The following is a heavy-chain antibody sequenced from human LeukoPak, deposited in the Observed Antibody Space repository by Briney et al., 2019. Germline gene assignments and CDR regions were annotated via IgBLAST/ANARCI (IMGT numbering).Heavy chain of an antibody. CDR3: ARRLCRGTACYCFDY. D-gene: IGHD2-2*01. J-gene: IGHJ4*02. CDR1: GFTFNDYA. V-gene: IGHV3-23*01. Sequence: GGSLRLSCATSGFTFNDYAMNWVRQAPGKGLEWVAGISGSGADTYYADSVKGRFTISRDNSKNTLYLQTDTLRVENTAVYYSARRLCRGTACYCFDYWGQGTLVTVSS. CDR2: ISGSGADT.